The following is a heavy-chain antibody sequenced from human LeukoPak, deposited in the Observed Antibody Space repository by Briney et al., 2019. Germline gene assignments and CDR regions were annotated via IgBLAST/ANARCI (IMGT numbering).Heavy chain of an antibody. Sequence: SQTLSLTCTVSGGSISSGGYYWSWIRQHPGKGLEWIGYIYYSGSTYYNPSLKSRVTISVDTSKNQFSLKPSSVTAADTAVYYCAREGYSSSWYLDYWGQGTLVTVSS. CDR1: GGSISSGGYY. CDR2: IYYSGST. CDR3: AREGYSSSWYLDY. J-gene: IGHJ4*02. V-gene: IGHV4-31*03. D-gene: IGHD6-13*01.